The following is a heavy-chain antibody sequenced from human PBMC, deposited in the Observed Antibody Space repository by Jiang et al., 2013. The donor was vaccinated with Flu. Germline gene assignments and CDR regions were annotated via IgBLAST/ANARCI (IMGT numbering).Heavy chain of an antibody. CDR2: IYYSGST. Sequence: GPGLVKPSETLSLTCTVSGGSISSYYWSWIRQPPGKGLEWIGYIYYSGSTNYNPSLKSRVTISVDTSKNQFSLKLSSVTAADTAVYYRARHLKTLLTYYGMDVWGKGTTVTVSS. V-gene: IGHV4-59*08. CDR1: GGSISSYY. CDR3: ARHLKTLLTYYGMDV. J-gene: IGHJ6*04. D-gene: IGHD2/OR15-2a*01.